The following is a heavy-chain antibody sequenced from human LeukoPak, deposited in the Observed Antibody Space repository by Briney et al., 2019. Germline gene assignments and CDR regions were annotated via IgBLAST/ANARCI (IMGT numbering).Heavy chain of an antibody. D-gene: IGHD4-17*01. CDR2: ISAYSGNT. V-gene: IGHV1-18*01. CDR3: ARGSSSGDYDY. J-gene: IGHJ4*02. CDR1: GYTFTNYH. Sequence: ASVKVSCKTSGYTFTNYHFTWVRQAPGQGLEWMGWISAYSGNTYYAQNLQGRVTMTTDTSTTTAYMELRSLRSDDTAVYYCARGSSSGDYDYWGQGTLVTVSS.